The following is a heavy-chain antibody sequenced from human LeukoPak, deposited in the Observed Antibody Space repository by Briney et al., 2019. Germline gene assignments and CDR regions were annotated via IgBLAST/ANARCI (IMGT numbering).Heavy chain of an antibody. CDR2: IDPSDSYT. J-gene: IGHJ4*02. D-gene: IGHD3-10*01. CDR3: ASSYGSGGYYKDGDY. CDR1: GYSFTSYW. V-gene: IGHV5-10-1*01. Sequence: GESLRISCKGSGYSFTSYWISWVRQMPGKGLEWMGRIDPSDSYTNYSPSFQGHVTISADKSISTAYLQWSSLKASDTAMYYCASSYGSGGYYKDGDYWGQGTLVTVSS.